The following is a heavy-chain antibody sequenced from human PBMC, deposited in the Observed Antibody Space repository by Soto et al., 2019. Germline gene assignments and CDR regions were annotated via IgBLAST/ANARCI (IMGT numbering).Heavy chain of an antibody. D-gene: IGHD6-19*01. CDR1: GGSIRSYY. J-gene: IGHJ4*02. Sequence: SETLSLTCTVSGGSIRSYYWSWIRQPPEKRLEWIGHVHYSGTTDYNPSLKSRVTISVDRSKNQISLKLRSVTAADTAVYYCARHKWMAPFDYWGQGNLVTVS. CDR3: ARHKWMAPFDY. V-gene: IGHV4-59*08. CDR2: VHYSGTT.